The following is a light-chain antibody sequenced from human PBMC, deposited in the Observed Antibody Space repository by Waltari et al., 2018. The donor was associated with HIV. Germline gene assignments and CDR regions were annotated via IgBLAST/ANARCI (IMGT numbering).Light chain of an antibody. CDR2: NED. CDR1: ISIIGLNP. Sequence: QSALVQPPSLSVTPGQRVTISCSGSISIIGLNPVTWYRRVPGAAPKLLIYNEDQRPSGVPDRFSASKSGTSASLAISGLQSEDEADYFCSTWDDRLSIPVFGGGTFLTV. J-gene: IGLJ3*02. CDR3: STWDDRLSIPV. V-gene: IGLV1-44*01.